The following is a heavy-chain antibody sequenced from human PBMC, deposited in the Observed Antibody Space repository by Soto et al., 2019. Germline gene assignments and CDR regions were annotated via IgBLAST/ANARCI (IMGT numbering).Heavy chain of an antibody. CDR1: GGSISISSYY. D-gene: IGHD5-18*01. Sequence: SETLSLTCTVSGGSISISSYYWGCIRQPPGKGLEWIGSIYYSGSTYYNPSLKSRVTISVDTSKSQFSLKLSSVTAADTAVYYCARRYGNYYYYGMDVWGQGTTVTVSS. CDR2: IYYSGST. V-gene: IGHV4-39*01. CDR3: ARRYGNYYYYGMDV. J-gene: IGHJ6*02.